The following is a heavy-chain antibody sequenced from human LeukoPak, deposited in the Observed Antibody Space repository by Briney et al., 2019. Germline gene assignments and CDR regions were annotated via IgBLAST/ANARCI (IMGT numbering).Heavy chain of an antibody. CDR1: GYTFTSYG. D-gene: IGHD3-22*01. CDR3: AAKSGYHRAFDI. J-gene: IGHJ3*02. Sequence: ASVKVSCKASGYTFTSYGISWVRQAPGQGLEWMGWISAYNGNTNYAQKLQGRVTMTTDTSTSTAYTELRSLRSDDTAVYYCAAKSGYHRAFDIWGQGTMVTVSS. V-gene: IGHV1-18*01. CDR2: ISAYNGNT.